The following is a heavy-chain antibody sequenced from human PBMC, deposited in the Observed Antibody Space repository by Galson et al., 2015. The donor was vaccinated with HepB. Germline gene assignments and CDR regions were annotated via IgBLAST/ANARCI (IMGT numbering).Heavy chain of an antibody. J-gene: IGHJ5*02. D-gene: IGHD2-2*01. V-gene: IGHV3-30*04. CDR1: GFTFSSYA. CDR2: ISYDGSNK. CDR3: ASRRTAFDWFDP. Sequence: SLRLSCAASGFTFSSYAMHWVRQAPGKGLEWVAVISYDGSNKYYADSVKGRFTISRDNSKNTLYLQMNSLRAEDTAVYYCASRRTAFDWFDPWGQGTLVTVSS.